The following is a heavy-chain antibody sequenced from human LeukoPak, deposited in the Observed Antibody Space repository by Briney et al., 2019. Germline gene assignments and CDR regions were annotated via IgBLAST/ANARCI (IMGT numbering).Heavy chain of an antibody. V-gene: IGHV4-34*01. J-gene: IGHJ5*02. CDR1: GGSFSGYY. CDR2: INHSGST. CDR3: AREGQAAARNWFDP. Sequence: SETLSLTCAVYGGSFSGYYWSWIRQPPGKGLEWIGEINHSGSTNYNPSLKSRVTISVDTSKNQFSLKLSSVTAADTAVSYCAREGQAAARNWFDPWGQGTLVTVSS. D-gene: IGHD6-13*01.